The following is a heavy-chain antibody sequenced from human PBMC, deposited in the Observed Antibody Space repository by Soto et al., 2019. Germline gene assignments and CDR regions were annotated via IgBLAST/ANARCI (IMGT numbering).Heavy chain of an antibody. CDR1: GGSISSSSYY. D-gene: IGHD3-10*01. V-gene: IGHV4-39*01. Sequence: SETLSLTCTVSGGSISSSSYYWGWIRQPPGKGLEWIGSIYYSGSTYYNPSLKSRVTISVDTSKNQFSLKLSSVTAADTAVYYCARHPITMVRGVLYHDAFDVWGQGTMVTVSS. J-gene: IGHJ3*01. CDR2: IYYSGST. CDR3: ARHPITMVRGVLYHDAFDV.